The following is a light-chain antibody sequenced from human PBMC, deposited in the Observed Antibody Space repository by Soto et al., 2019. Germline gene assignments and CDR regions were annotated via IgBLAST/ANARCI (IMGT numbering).Light chain of an antibody. Sequence: EIVLTQSPGTLSLSPGERATLSCRASQSVSSSYLAWYQQKPGQAPRLLISGASSRATGIPDRFSGSGSGTDFTLTISRLEPEDFAVYXCQQYGSSLFFGPGTKVDIK. V-gene: IGKV3-20*01. CDR1: QSVSSSY. CDR2: GAS. CDR3: QQYGSSLF. J-gene: IGKJ3*01.